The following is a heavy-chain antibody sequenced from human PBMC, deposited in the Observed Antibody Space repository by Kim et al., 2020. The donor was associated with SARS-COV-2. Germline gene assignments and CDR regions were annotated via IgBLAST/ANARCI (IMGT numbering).Heavy chain of an antibody. D-gene: IGHD3-3*01. CDR3: ARDLTYYDFWSGYYTGVFDY. J-gene: IGHJ4*02. Sequence: GGSLRLSCAASGFTFSSYWMSWVRQAPGKGLEWVANIKQDGSEKYYVDSVKGRFTISRDNAKNSLYLQMNSLRAEDTAVYYCARDLTYYDFWSGYYTGVFDYWGQGTLVTVSS. CDR1: GFTFSSYW. V-gene: IGHV3-7*01. CDR2: IKQDGSEK.